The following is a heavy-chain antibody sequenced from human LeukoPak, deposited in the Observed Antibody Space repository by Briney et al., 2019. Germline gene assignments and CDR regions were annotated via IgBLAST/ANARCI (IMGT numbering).Heavy chain of an antibody. CDR3: AKVIGLGELLSIDY. D-gene: IGHD3-10*01. J-gene: IGHJ4*02. CDR2: ISYDGSNK. Sequence: GGSLRLSCAASGFTFSSYGMHWVRQAPGKGLEWVAVISYDGSNKYYADSVKGRFTISRDNSKNTLYLQMNSLRAEDTAVYYCAKVIGLGELLSIDYWGQGTLVTVSS. V-gene: IGHV3-30*18. CDR1: GFTFSSYG.